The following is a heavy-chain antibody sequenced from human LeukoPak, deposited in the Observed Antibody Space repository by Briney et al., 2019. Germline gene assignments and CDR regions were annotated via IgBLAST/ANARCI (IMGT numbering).Heavy chain of an antibody. Sequence: GGSLRLSCAASGFTFNTYSMNWVRHAPGKGLEWVSYISSSGSSIYYADSVKGRFTISRDNAKNSLYLQMNSLGAGDTAVYYCARACGASCYAVDYYYYGMDVWGQGTTVTVSS. V-gene: IGHV3-48*04. D-gene: IGHD2-15*01. CDR2: ISSSGSSI. J-gene: IGHJ6*02. CDR1: GFTFNTYS. CDR3: ARACGASCYAVDYYYYGMDV.